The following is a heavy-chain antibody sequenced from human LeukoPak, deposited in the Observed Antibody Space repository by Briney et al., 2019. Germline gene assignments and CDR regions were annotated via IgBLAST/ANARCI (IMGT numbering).Heavy chain of an antibody. D-gene: IGHD3-10*01. CDR3: ARGPLPMLWFGELGDY. V-gene: IGHV3-33*08. J-gene: IGHJ4*02. CDR2: IWYDGSNK. CDR1: GFTFSSYV. Sequence: GGSLRLSCSASGFTFSSYVMSWVRQAPGKGLEWVAVIWYDGSNKYYADSVKGRFTISRDNSKNTLYLQMNSLRAEDTAVYYCARGPLPMLWFGELGDYWGQGTLVTVSS.